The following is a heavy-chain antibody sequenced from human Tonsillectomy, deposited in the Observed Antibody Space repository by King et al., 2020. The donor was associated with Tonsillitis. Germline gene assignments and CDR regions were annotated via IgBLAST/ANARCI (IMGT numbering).Heavy chain of an antibody. CDR1: GGSISSSSYY. CDR3: AGRSIYGDYAYFDY. D-gene: IGHD4-17*01. CDR2: IYYSGST. J-gene: IGHJ4*02. Sequence: QLQESGPGLVKPSETLSLTCTVSGGSISSSSYYWGWIRQPPGKGLEWIGSIYYSGSTYYNPSLKSRVTISVDTSKNQFSLKLSSVTAADTAVYYCAGRSIYGDYAYFDYWGQGTLVTVSS. V-gene: IGHV4-39*01.